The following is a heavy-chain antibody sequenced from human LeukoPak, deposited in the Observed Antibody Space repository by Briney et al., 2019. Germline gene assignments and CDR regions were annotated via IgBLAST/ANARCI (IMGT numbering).Heavy chain of an antibody. D-gene: IGHD1-14*01. CDR1: GFTFSFCG. Sequence: GSLRLSCAASGFTFSFCGFNWVRQAPRKGLEWVSSIGPTGTDRYYADSVRGRFTISRDNAKNSMYLQMDSLRDEDTAVYYCATETIGRHYDYWGQGTLLTVSS. CDR3: ATETIGRHYDY. J-gene: IGHJ4*02. CDR2: IGPTGTDR. V-gene: IGHV3-21*01.